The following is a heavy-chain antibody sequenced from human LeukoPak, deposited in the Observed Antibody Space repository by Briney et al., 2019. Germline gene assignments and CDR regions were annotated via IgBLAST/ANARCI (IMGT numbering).Heavy chain of an antibody. J-gene: IGHJ6*03. CDR2: ISFSGGNT. CDR3: ARVATIFGVALYYMDV. V-gene: IGHV3-23*01. CDR1: GFTFSSYA. Sequence: GGSLRLSCAASGFTFSSYAMSWVRQAPGKGLEWVSAISFSGGNTYYADSVKGRFTISRDNAKNSLYLQMNSLRAEDTAVYYCARVATIFGVALYYMDVWGKGTTVTVSS. D-gene: IGHD3-3*01.